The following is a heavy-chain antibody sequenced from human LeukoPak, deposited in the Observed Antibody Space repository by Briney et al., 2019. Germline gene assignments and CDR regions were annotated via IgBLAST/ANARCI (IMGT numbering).Heavy chain of an antibody. Sequence: ASVKVSCKTSGYTFTSYGISWVRQAPGQGLEWMGWNSAYNGNTNYAQKLQGRVTMTTDTSTSTAYMELRSLRSDDTAVYYCARGGPAPHRITLIVVASSTDAFDIWGQGTMVTVSS. CDR1: GYTFTSYG. CDR2: NSAYNGNT. CDR3: ARGGPAPHRITLIVVASSTDAFDI. D-gene: IGHD3-22*01. V-gene: IGHV1-18*01. J-gene: IGHJ3*02.